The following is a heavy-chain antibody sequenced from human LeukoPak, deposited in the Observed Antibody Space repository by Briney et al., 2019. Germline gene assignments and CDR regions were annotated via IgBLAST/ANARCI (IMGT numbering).Heavy chain of an antibody. J-gene: IGHJ3*02. V-gene: IGHV1-2*02. CDR1: GYTFTGYY. D-gene: IGHD6-13*01. Sequence: ASVKVSCKASGYTFTGYYMHWVRQAPRQGLEWMGWINPNSGGTNYAQKFQGRVTMTRDTSISTAYMELSRLRSDDTAVYYCARVGSSSSWYDAFDIWGQGTMVTVSS. CDR3: ARVGSSSSWYDAFDI. CDR2: INPNSGGT.